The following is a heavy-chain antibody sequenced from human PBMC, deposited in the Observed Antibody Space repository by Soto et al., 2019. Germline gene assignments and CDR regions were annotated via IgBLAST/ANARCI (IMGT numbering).Heavy chain of an antibody. Sequence: VQLVESGGGVVSPGGSLRLSCVGSGFSFRAHSMNWVRQPPGKGLQWISYISSSSENIYYADSVKGRFTVYRDNAKNTLFLQMNSLRDDDSAIYYCARLPKGSVVTGWGQGALVTVSS. D-gene: IGHD2-21*02. J-gene: IGHJ4*01. CDR1: GFSFRAHS. CDR2: ISSSSENI. V-gene: IGHV3-48*02. CDR3: ARLPKGSVVTG.